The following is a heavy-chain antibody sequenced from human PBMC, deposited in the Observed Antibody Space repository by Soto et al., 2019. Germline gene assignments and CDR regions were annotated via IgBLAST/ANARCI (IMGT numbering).Heavy chain of an antibody. D-gene: IGHD3-22*01. Sequence: NPVGSLRLSCAASGFTFSDYYMSWIRQAPGKGLEWVSYISSSGSTIYYADSVKGRFTISRDNAKNSLYLQMNSLRAEDTAVYYCARDTTYYYDSSGYLSGEGYAFDIWGQGTMVTVSS. CDR3: ARDTTYYYDSSGYLSGEGYAFDI. CDR2: ISSSGSTI. CDR1: GFTFSDYY. V-gene: IGHV3-11*01. J-gene: IGHJ3*02.